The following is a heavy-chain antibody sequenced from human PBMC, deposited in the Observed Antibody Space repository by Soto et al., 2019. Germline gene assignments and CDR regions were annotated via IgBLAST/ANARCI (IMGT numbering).Heavy chain of an antibody. Sequence: GGSLRLSCAASGFTFSSYSMNWVRQAPGKGLEWVSSISSSSSYIYYADSVKGRFTISRDNAKNSLYLQMNSLRAEGTAVYYCARVNARSSWYGFDPWGQGTLVTVSS. CDR2: ISSSSSYI. CDR1: GFTFSSYS. CDR3: ARVNARSSWYGFDP. J-gene: IGHJ5*02. D-gene: IGHD6-13*01. V-gene: IGHV3-21*01.